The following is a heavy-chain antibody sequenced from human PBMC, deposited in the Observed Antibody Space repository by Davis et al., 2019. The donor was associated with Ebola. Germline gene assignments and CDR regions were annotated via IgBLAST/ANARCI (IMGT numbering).Heavy chain of an antibody. D-gene: IGHD6-13*01. V-gene: IGHV3-9*01. CDR1: GFIFDDFA. CDR3: AKEAYSSSWGGPNYGMDV. Sequence: PGGSLRLSCEASGFIFDDFAMHWVRQAPGKGLEWVSAISWNSGSVGYADSVKGRFTISRDNAKNCLYLEMKRLRAEDTALYYCAKEAYSSSWGGPNYGMDVWGKGTTVTVSS. J-gene: IGHJ6*04. CDR2: ISWNSGSV.